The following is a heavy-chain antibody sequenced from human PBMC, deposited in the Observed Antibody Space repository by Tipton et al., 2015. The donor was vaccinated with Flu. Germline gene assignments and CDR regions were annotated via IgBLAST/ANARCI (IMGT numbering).Heavy chain of an antibody. D-gene: IGHD2-21*02. V-gene: IGHV3-30*03. CDR3: ATYGNRVTAIPPL. Sequence: RSLRLSCAASGFTFSDFDMHWVRQTPGKGLEWVAGISRDGSEKFSADSARGRFTISRDNSKSTFYLELDGLRREDTAVYYCATYGNRVTAIPPLWGQGALVTVSS. CDR2: ISRDGSEK. CDR1: GFTFSDFD. J-gene: IGHJ4*02.